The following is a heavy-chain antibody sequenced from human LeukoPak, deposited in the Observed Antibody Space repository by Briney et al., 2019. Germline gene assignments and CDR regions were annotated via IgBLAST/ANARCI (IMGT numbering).Heavy chain of an antibody. J-gene: IGHJ5*02. CDR3: VRFETDWFDP. V-gene: IGHV4-39*01. D-gene: IGHD3-10*01. CDR2: IYYSGST. Sequence: SETLSLTCTVSGGSISSSSYYWGWIRQPPGKGLEWIGSIYYSGSTYYNPSLKSRVTISVDTSKNQFSLNLGSVTAADTAVYYCVRFETDWFDPWGQGTLVTVSS. CDR1: GGSISSSSYY.